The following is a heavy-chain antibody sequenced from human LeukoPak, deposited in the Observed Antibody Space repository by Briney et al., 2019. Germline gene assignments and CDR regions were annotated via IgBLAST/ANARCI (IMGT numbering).Heavy chain of an antibody. CDR1: GCTFSSYA. J-gene: IGHJ6*02. Sequence: GASVKVSCKASGCTFSSYAISWVRQAPAQGLEFMGRIIPILGIANYAQKFQGRVTITADKPTSTAYMELSSLRSEDTAVYYCARDGPRDCSGGSCYPDNYYSYGMDVWGQGPTVTVSS. CDR2: IIPILGIA. CDR3: ARDGPRDCSGGSCYPDNYYSYGMDV. D-gene: IGHD2-15*01. V-gene: IGHV1-69*04.